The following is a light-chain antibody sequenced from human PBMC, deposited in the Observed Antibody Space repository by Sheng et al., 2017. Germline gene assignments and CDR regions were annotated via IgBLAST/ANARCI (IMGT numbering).Light chain of an antibody. CDR3: QQYNSYPGT. CDR2: KAS. CDR1: QSISSW. J-gene: IGKJ2*02. V-gene: IGKV1-5*03. Sequence: DIQMTQSPSTLSASVGDRVTITCRASQSISSWLAWYQQKPGKAPKLLIYKASSLESGVPSRFSGSGSGTEFTLTISSLQPDDFATYYCQQYNSYPGTFGQGTKLEIK.